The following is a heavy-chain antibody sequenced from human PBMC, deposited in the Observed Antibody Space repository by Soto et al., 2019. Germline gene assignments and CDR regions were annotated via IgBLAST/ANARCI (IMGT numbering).Heavy chain of an antibody. D-gene: IGHD3-10*01. Sequence: ASVKVSCKASGYTFTGYYMHWVRQAPGQGLEWMGWINPNSGGTNYAQKFQGWVTMTRDTSISTAYMELSRLRSDDTAVYYCARDRHLLWFGEYYYGMDVWGQGTTVTVSS. V-gene: IGHV1-2*04. CDR1: GYTFTGYY. CDR3: ARDRHLLWFGEYYYGMDV. CDR2: INPNSGGT. J-gene: IGHJ6*02.